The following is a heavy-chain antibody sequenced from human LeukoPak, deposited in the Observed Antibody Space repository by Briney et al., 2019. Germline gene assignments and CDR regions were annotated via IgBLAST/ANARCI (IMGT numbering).Heavy chain of an antibody. J-gene: IGHJ5*02. Sequence: GGSLRLSCAASGFTFSSYWMSWVRQAPGKGLEWVANIKQDGSEKYYVDSVKGRFTISRDNAKNSLYLQMNSLRAEDTAVYYCAKGGGYYDSSGYHTWGQGTLVTVSS. D-gene: IGHD3-22*01. CDR3: AKGGGYYDSSGYHT. CDR1: GFTFSSYW. V-gene: IGHV3-7*03. CDR2: IKQDGSEK.